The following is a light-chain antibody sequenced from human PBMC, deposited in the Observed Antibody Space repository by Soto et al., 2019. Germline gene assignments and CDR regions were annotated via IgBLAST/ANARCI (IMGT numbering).Light chain of an antibody. CDR3: HEYDSYARA. CDR1: QSISNS. V-gene: IGKV1-5*03. Sequence: DIQMTQSPSTLSASERDRVTITCRASQSISNSLAWYQQKPGKAPKLLLYKAPSFEHGVPSRFSGGGSGTELTLSISTLQPDDFATDDYHEYDSYARAFCEGAKVEI. J-gene: IGKJ1*01. CDR2: KAP.